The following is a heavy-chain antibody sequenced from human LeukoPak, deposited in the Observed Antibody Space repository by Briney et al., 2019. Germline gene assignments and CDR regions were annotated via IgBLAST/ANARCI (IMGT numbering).Heavy chain of an antibody. CDR2: IYHSGST. CDR3: ARDGEDGSGSYDY. D-gene: IGHD3-10*01. J-gene: IGHJ4*02. CDR1: GYSISSGYY. V-gene: IGHV4-38-2*02. Sequence: SETLSLTCTVSGYSISSGYYWGWIRQPPGKGLEWIGSIYHSGSTYYNPSLKSRVTISVDTSKNQFSLKLSSVTAADTAVYYCARDGEDGSGSYDYWGRGTLVTVSS.